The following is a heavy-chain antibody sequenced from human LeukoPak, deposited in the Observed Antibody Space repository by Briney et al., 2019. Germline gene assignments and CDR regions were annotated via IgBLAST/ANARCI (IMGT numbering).Heavy chain of an antibody. D-gene: IGHD2-15*01. CDR2: IIPVFGTA. CDR3: ARGGLVGYCSGGTCYVADY. V-gene: IGHV1-69*13. J-gene: IGHJ4*02. CDR1: GYTFTDYY. Sequence: SVKVSCKASGYTFTDYYMHWVRQAPGQGLEWMGGIIPVFGTANYAQKFQGRVTITADESTSTAYMDLSSLRSEDTAVYYCARGGLVGYCSGGTCYVADYWGQGTLVTVSS.